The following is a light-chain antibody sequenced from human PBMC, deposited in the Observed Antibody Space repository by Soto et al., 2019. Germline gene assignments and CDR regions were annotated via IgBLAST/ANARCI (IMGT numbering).Light chain of an antibody. CDR3: QHYGSSPPIT. Sequence: EIVLTQSPGTLSLSPGERATLSCRTSQSISSTYLAWYQQKPGQAPRLLIYGASTRATGIPDRFSGGGSGTDFTPTISRLEPEDFAVYYCQHYGSSPPITFGPGTKVDIK. CDR2: GAS. J-gene: IGKJ3*01. CDR1: QSISSTY. V-gene: IGKV3-20*01.